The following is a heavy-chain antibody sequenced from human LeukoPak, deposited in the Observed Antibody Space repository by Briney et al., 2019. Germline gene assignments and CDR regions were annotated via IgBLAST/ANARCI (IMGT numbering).Heavy chain of an antibody. Sequence: GGSLRLSCAASGFTFSSYAMAWVRQAPGKGLEWVSALSGSGGSTYYADSVRGRFTISRANSKNTLFLQMISLRAEDTAVYYCANDLGDRSGYPLYSLDYWGQGTLVTVAS. CDR2: LSGSGGST. D-gene: IGHD3-22*01. CDR1: GFTFSSYA. V-gene: IGHV3-23*01. CDR3: ANDLGDRSGYPLYSLDY. J-gene: IGHJ4*02.